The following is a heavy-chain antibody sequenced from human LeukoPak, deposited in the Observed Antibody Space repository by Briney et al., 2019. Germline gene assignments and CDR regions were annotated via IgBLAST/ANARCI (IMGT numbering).Heavy chain of an antibody. J-gene: IGHJ5*02. V-gene: IGHV3-21*01. D-gene: IGHD3-10*01. CDR1: GFTFNSYA. Sequence: GGSLRLSCAASGFTFNSYAMSWVRQAPGKGLEWVSSISTSGIYIYYADSVKGRFTISRDNAKNSLYLQMNSLRAEDTAVYHCATDLIHYYASGAKTWGLGTLVTVSS. CDR2: ISTSGIYI. CDR3: ATDLIHYYASGAKT.